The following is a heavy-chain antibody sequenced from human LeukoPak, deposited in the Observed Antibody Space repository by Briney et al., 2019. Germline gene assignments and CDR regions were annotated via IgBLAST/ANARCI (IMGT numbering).Heavy chain of an antibody. J-gene: IGHJ4*02. CDR1: GFTVSSNY. CDR2: IYSGGST. V-gene: IGHV3-66*01. Sequence: GGSLRLSCAASGFTVSSNYMSWVRQAPGKGLEWVSVIYSGGSTYYADSVKGRFTISRDNSKNTLYLQMNSLRAEDTAVYYCARDLKGWPSGYYWGQGTLVTVSS. D-gene: IGHD2-15*01. CDR3: ARDLKGWPSGYY.